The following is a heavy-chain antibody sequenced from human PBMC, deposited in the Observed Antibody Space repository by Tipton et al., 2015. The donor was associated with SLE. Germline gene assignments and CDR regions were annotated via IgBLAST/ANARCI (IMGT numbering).Heavy chain of an antibody. J-gene: IGHJ1*01. CDR3: ARDDDRFGEYFHH. V-gene: IGHV1-18*01. Sequence: QSGAEVKAPGASVTVSCKTSGYSFLNYGISWVRQAPGQGLEWIGWIYSYTIKRHYAQKVQGIVTMTTYTSTSSAYMELRSLRADDTAVYYWARDDDRFGEYFHHWGQGTLGSVCS. CDR2: IYSYTIKR. CDR1: GYSFLNYG. D-gene: IGHD3-10*01.